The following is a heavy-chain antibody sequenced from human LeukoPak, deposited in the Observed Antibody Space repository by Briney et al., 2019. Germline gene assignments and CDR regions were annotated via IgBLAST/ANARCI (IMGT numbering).Heavy chain of an antibody. D-gene: IGHD3-22*01. CDR3: VKDDSYYYDTSTYVA. V-gene: IGHV3-64D*06. CDR2: IGSNGGST. CDR1: GFTFSRSA. Sequence: GGSLRLSYSASGFTFSRSAMHWVRQAPGKGLEYVSAIGSNGGSTYYADSVKGRFTISGDNSKNTLYLQMSSLRAEDTAVYHCVKDDSYYYDTSTYVAWGQGTLVTVSS. J-gene: IGHJ5*02.